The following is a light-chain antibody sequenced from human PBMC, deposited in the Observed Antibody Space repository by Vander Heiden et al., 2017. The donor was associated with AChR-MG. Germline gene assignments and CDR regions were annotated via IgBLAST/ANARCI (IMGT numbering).Light chain of an antibody. CDR1: SSDIGGYDY. Sequence: QSALTQPPSASGSPGQSVTISCTGTSSDIGGYDYVSWYQHHPGKAPKLMIYEVSKRPSGVPDRFSGSKSGNTASLTFSGLQPEDEADYYCSSYAGSNDLVFGGGTKLTVL. V-gene: IGLV2-8*01. CDR3: SSYAGSNDLV. J-gene: IGLJ2*01. CDR2: EVS.